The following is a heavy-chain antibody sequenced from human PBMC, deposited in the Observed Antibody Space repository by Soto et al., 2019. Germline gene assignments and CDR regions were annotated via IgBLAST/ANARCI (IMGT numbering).Heavy chain of an antibody. J-gene: IGHJ4*02. CDR1: GYTFTDYG. CDR3: ARDAHYSSRGHQIAS. D-gene: IGHD6-13*01. CDR2: IHTYNGNT. Sequence: QVQLVQSGAEVKKPGASVKVYCKASGYTFTDYGISWVRQAPGQGLEWMGWIHTYNGNTNYAQKAQGRAPMPTDPPTSTPYMKWRSLKSDATPVFYWARDAHYSSRGHQIASGGQGPLAPVSS. V-gene: IGHV1-18*01.